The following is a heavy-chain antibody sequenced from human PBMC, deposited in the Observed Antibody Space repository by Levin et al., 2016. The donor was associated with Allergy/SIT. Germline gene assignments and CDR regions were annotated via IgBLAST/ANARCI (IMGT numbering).Heavy chain of an antibody. D-gene: IGHD5-24*01. Sequence: SETLSLTCTVSGDSTFSGDYHWAWIRQPPGEGLEWIGSIYYSGSTFYNPSLTSRVTISLDTSKKQFSLDLRSVTAADTAVYYCARQVVGDGYNYPFDQWGQGRLVTVSS. J-gene: IGHJ5*02. CDR3: ARQVVGDGYNYPFDQ. V-gene: IGHV4-39*01. CDR2: IYYSGST. CDR1: GDSTFSGDYH.